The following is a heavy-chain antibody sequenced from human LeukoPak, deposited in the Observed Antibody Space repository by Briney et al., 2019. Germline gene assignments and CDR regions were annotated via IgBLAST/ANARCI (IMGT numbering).Heavy chain of an antibody. CDR3: ARRPQLRSELDN. CDR2: IYPGDSDT. Sequence: GESLKISCKGSGYSFTTYWIGWVRQTPGKGLEWMGIIYPGDSDTRYSPSFQGQVTISADKSTSTAYLQWSSLKASDTAIYYCARRPQLRSELDNWGQGTLVTVSS. D-gene: IGHD1-7*01. J-gene: IGHJ4*02. CDR1: GYSFTTYW. V-gene: IGHV5-51*01.